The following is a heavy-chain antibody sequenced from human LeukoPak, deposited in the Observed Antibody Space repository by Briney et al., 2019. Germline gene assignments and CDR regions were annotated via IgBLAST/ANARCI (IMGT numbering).Heavy chain of an antibody. CDR2: IYYSGST. V-gene: IGHV4-59*01. Sequence: SETLSLTCTVSGGSISSYYWSWIRQPPGKGLEWIGYIYYSGSTNYNPSLKSRVTISVDTSKNQFSLKLSSVTAADTAVYYCARGGGASAGSSWGITFDYWGQGTLVTVSS. D-gene: IGHD6-13*01. J-gene: IGHJ4*02. CDR1: GGSISSYY. CDR3: ARGGGASAGSSWGITFDY.